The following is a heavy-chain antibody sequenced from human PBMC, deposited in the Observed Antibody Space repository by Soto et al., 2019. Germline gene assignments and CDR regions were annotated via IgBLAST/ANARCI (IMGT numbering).Heavy chain of an antibody. CDR3: RRSSRYSTDV. D-gene: IGHD6-13*01. V-gene: IGHV4-39*01. Sequence: QLQLQESGPGLVKPSETLSLTCTVSGDSIRSSSYWGWIRQPPGKGLEWICSIYSTGNTYYNPSLNSQVTLSVDTSKNQFSLNVISVTAADTAVYYCRRSSRYSTDVWGQGTTVTVSS. J-gene: IGHJ6*02. CDR1: GDSIRSSSY. CDR2: IYSTGNT.